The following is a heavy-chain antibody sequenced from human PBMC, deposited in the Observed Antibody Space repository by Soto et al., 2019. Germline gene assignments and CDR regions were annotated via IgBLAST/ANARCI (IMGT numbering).Heavy chain of an antibody. J-gene: IGHJ6*02. D-gene: IGHD2-2*01. CDR3: ARCRSYCSSTSCAKYYYYGMDV. Sequence: SETLSLTCAVSGGSISSSNWWSWVREPPGKGLEWIGEIYHSGSTNYNPSLKSRVTISVDKSKNQFSLKLSSVTAADTAVYYCARCRSYCSSTSCAKYYYYGMDVWGQGTTVTVSS. V-gene: IGHV4-4*02. CDR2: IYHSGST. CDR1: GGSISSSNW.